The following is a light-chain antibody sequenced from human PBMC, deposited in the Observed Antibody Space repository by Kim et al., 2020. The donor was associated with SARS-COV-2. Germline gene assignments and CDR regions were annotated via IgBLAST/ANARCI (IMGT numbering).Light chain of an antibody. V-gene: IGKV1-17*03. J-gene: IGKJ1*01. CDR1: QGISNY. CDR3: LQHNLYPWT. Sequence: DIQMTQSPSAISASVGDTVTITCRANQGISNYLAWFQQRPGKVPKRLIYVVSSLQSGVPSRFAGSVSGTEFTLTISSQQPEDVATYYCLQHNLYPWTFGQGTKVDIK. CDR2: VVS.